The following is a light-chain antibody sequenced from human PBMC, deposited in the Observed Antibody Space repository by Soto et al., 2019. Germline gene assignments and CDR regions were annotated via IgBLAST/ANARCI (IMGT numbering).Light chain of an antibody. V-gene: IGKV3-15*01. CDR3: RQYYNWPVT. J-gene: IGKJ4*01. Sequence: EILMTQSPATLSVSPGETVTFSCRASRSVSNRLAWYQHKPGQAPRLLISGASNGATGIPPKFSGSGSGTEFTLTVDSLQSDDIAVYYCRQYYNWPVTFGGGTKVEIK. CDR2: GAS. CDR1: RSVSNR.